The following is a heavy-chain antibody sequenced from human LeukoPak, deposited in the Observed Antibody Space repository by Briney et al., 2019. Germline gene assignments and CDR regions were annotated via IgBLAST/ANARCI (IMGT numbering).Heavy chain of an antibody. CDR2: IIAIFGTA. Sequence: ASVKVSCKASGGTLSRYAISWVRQAPGQGLEWMGGIIAIFGTANYARKFQGRVTITADESTGTAYMELSSLRSEDTAVYYCARVEGYSSSLEFFDHWGQGTLVTVSS. CDR1: GGTLSRYA. D-gene: IGHD6-13*01. V-gene: IGHV1-69*13. J-gene: IGHJ4*02. CDR3: ARVEGYSSSLEFFDH.